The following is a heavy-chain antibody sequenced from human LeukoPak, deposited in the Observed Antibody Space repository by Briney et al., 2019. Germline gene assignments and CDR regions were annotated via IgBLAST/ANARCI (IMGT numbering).Heavy chain of an antibody. CDR1: GFTFDDYA. V-gene: IGHV3-43*02. D-gene: IGHD3-10*01. CDR3: AKDHYGPYYFDY. J-gene: IGHJ4*02. CDR2: ISGDGGST. Sequence: GGSLRLSCAASGFTFDDYAMHWVRQAPGKGLEWVPLISGDGGSTYYADSVKGRFTISRDNSKNSLYLQMNSLRTEDTALYYCAKDHYGPYYFDYWGQGTLVTVSS.